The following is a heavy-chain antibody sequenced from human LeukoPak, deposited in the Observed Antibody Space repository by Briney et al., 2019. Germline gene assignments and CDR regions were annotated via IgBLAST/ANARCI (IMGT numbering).Heavy chain of an antibody. CDR2: IYYSGST. Sequence: SETLSLTRTVPGGSISSYYWSWIRQPPGKGLEEIGYIYYSGSTNYNPSLKSRVTISVDTSKNQFSLKLSSVTAADTAVYYCARGPPFKIFGVIISHRNYYMDVWGKGTTVTVS. D-gene: IGHD3-3*01. CDR1: GGSISSYY. J-gene: IGHJ6*03. V-gene: IGHV4-59*12. CDR3: ARGPPFKIFGVIISHRNYYMDV.